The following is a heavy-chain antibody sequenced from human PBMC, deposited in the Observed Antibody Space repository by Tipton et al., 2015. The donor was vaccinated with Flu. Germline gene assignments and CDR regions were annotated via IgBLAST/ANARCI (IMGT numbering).Heavy chain of an antibody. CDR1: GGSINSGDYF. D-gene: IGHD1-1*01. J-gene: IGHJ3*02. CDR3: GCRPTTGNRGILDI. Sequence: TLSLTCSVSGGSINSGDYFWNWIRHPPGRGLEWIGNVYYRGSTNYNPSLRSRVTISIDTSKNQLSLNLYTVTAADTAEYYCGCRPTTGNRGILDIWGPGTMFTVSS. V-gene: IGHV4-30-4*08. CDR2: VYYRGST.